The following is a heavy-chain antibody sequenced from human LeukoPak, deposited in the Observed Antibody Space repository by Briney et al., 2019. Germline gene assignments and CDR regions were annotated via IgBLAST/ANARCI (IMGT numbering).Heavy chain of an antibody. J-gene: IGHJ4*02. Sequence: HPGGSLRLSCAASGFTFSSYSMNWVRQAPGKGLEWLSYISSSSSTIYYADSVKGRFTISRDNAKNSLYLQMNSLRDEDTAVYYCASGRYDFWSGYPHLIDYWGQGTLATVSS. CDR1: GFTFSSYS. V-gene: IGHV3-48*02. D-gene: IGHD3-3*01. CDR3: ASGRYDFWSGYPHLIDY. CDR2: ISSSSSTI.